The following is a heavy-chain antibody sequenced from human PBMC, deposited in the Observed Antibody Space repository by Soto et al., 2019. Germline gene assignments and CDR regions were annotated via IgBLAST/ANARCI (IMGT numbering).Heavy chain of an antibody. J-gene: IGHJ6*02. CDR1: GYSITNSNW. V-gene: IGHV4-4*02. D-gene: IGHD2-21*02. Sequence: SETLSLTCAVSGYSITNSNWWSWVRQPPGKGLEWIGEIYHSGSTNYNPSLKSRVTISIDKSKNHFSLNLSSVTAADTAVYYCARDLWGYCGTDCYPLDVWGQGTTVTVSS. CDR2: IYHSGST. CDR3: ARDLWGYCGTDCYPLDV.